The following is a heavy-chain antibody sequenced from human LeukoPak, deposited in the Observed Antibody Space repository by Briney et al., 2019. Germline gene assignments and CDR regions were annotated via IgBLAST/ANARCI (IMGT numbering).Heavy chain of an antibody. V-gene: IGHV4-34*01. Sequence: SESLSLTCAVYGGSFSGYYWSWIRQPPGKGLEWIGEINHSGSTNYNPSLKSRVTISVDTSKNQFSLKLSSVTAADTAVYYCASSYDFWSGYYYYYMDVWGKGTTVTVSS. CDR1: GGSFSGYY. CDR3: ASSYDFWSGYYYYYMDV. J-gene: IGHJ6*03. D-gene: IGHD3-3*01. CDR2: INHSGST.